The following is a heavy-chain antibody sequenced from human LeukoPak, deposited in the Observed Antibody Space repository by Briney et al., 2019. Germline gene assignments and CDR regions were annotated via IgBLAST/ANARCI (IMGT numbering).Heavy chain of an antibody. CDR1: GYTFTGYY. Sequence: VASVKVSCKASGYTFTGYYMHWVRQAPGQGLEWMGWINPNSGGTNYAQKFQGRVTMTRNTSISTAYMELSSLRSEDTAVYYCARYSYGNDYWGQGTLVTVSS. J-gene: IGHJ4*02. CDR2: INPNSGGT. V-gene: IGHV1-2*02. D-gene: IGHD5-18*01. CDR3: ARYSYGNDY.